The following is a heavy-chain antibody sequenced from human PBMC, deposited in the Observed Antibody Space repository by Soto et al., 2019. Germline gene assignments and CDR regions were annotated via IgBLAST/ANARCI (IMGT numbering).Heavy chain of an antibody. V-gene: IGHV1-18*01. D-gene: IGHD5-18*01. CDR3: ARERGYSYGLVGMDV. CDR1: GYTFTSYG. CDR2: ISAYNGNT. Sequence: ASVKVSCKASGYTFTSYGISWVRQAPGQGLEWMGWISAYNGNTNYAQKLQGRVTMTTDTSTSTAYLELRSLRCDDTAVYYCARERGYSYGLVGMDVWGQGTTVTVSS. J-gene: IGHJ6*02.